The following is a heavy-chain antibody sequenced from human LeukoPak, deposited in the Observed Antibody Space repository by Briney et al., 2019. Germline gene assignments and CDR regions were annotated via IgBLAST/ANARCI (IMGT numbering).Heavy chain of an antibody. D-gene: IGHD2-2*01. Sequence: SETLSLTCTASGGSISSSSYYWGWIRQPPGKGLEWIGSIYYSGSTYYNPSLKSRVTISVDTSKNQFSLKLSSVTAADTAVYYRAAIVVPAAPYWCFDLWGRGTLVTVSS. V-gene: IGHV4-39*01. CDR1: GGSISSSSYY. CDR3: AAIVVPAAPYWCFDL. J-gene: IGHJ2*01. CDR2: IYYSGST.